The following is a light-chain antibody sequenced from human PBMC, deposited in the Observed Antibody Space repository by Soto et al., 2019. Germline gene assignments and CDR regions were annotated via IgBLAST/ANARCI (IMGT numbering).Light chain of an antibody. CDR2: DAS. Sequence: AIQLPQSPSSLSASVGDRVTITCRASQGISSALAWYQQKPGKAPKLLIYDASRLESGVPSRFSGSGSGTDFTLPISSLQPEYFATSYCQQFNSYLLTFGGGTKVEIK. V-gene: IGKV1-13*02. J-gene: IGKJ4*01. CDR1: QGISSA. CDR3: QQFNSYLLT.